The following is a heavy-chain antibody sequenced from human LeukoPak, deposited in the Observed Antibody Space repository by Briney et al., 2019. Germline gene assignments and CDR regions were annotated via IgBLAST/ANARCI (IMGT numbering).Heavy chain of an antibody. CDR2: ISGSGGST. Sequence: GGSLRLSCAASGFTFSTYWMSWVRQAPGKGLEWVSAISGSGGSTYYADSVKGRFTISRDNSKNTLYLQMNSLRAEDTAVYYCAKGVNYYDSSGYYYWGQGTLVTVSS. CDR3: AKGVNYYDSSGYYY. J-gene: IGHJ4*02. CDR1: GFTFSTYW. V-gene: IGHV3-23*01. D-gene: IGHD3-22*01.